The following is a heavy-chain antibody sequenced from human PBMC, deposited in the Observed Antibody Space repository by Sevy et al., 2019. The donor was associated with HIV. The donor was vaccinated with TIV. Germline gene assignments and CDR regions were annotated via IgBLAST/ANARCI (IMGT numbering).Heavy chain of an antibody. Sequence: GGSLRLSCAASGFTFDDYAMHWVRQAPGKGLEWVSGISWNSGSIGYADSVKGRFTISRDNAKNSLYLQMNSLRAEDTALYYCAKGGSSSDYFDYWGQGTLVTVSS. D-gene: IGHD6-13*01. CDR1: GFTFDDYA. J-gene: IGHJ4*02. CDR2: ISWNSGSI. V-gene: IGHV3-9*01. CDR3: AKGGSSSDYFDY.